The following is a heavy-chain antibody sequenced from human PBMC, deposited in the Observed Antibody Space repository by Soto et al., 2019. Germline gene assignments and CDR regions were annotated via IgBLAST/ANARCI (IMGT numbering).Heavy chain of an antibody. D-gene: IGHD6-19*01. CDR1: GFTFSSYV. Sequence: GGSLRLSCAASGFTFSSYVMSWVRQAPGKGLEWVSYISSSGSTIYYADFVKGRFTISRDNAKNSLYLQMNSLRAEDTAVYYCARDQTGIAVAGPDYYYYGMDVWGQGTTVTVSS. CDR3: ARDQTGIAVAGPDYYYYGMDV. CDR2: ISSSGSTI. J-gene: IGHJ6*02. V-gene: IGHV3-48*03.